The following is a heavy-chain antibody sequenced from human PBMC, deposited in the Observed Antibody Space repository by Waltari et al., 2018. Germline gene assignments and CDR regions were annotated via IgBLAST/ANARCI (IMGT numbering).Heavy chain of an antibody. J-gene: IGHJ2*01. V-gene: IGHV3-33*01. CDR3: ARDYLRGAAAALNWYFDL. CDR2: IWYDGSNK. Sequence: QVQLVESGGGVVQPGRSLRLSCAASGFTFSSYGLHWVRQAPGKGLEWVAVIWYDGSNKYYADSVKGRFTISRDNSKNTLYLQMNSLRAEDTAVYYCARDYLRGAAAALNWYFDLWGRGTLVTVSS. D-gene: IGHD6-13*01. CDR1: GFTFSSYG.